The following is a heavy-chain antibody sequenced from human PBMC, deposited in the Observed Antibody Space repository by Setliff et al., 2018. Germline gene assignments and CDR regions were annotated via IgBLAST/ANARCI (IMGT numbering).Heavy chain of an antibody. V-gene: IGHV3-23*01. CDR3: ARDQARWLVAAGTFDY. J-gene: IGHJ4*02. Sequence: PGGSLRLSCAASGFAFSTYAVSWVRQAPGKGLEWVSIFYDSRGDTYYADSVKGRFTISRDNSNSEVFLQMDSLRAEDTAVYYCARDQARWLVAAGTFDYWGLGALVTVSS. CDR2: FYDSRGDT. D-gene: IGHD1-1*01. CDR1: GFAFSTYA.